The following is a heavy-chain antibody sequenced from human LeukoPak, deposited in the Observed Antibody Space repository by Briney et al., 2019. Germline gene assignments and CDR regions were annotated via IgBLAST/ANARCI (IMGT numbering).Heavy chain of an antibody. CDR2: ISSSGSTI. V-gene: IGHV3-11*01. D-gene: IGHD3-9*01. CDR1: GFTFSDYY. Sequence: GGSLRLSCAASGFTFSDYYMSWIRQAPGKGLEWVSYISSSGSTIYYADSVKGRFTISRDSAKNSLYLQMNSLRAEDTAVYYCAREWNDILTGYYADYWGQGTLVTVSS. J-gene: IGHJ4*02. CDR3: AREWNDILTGYYADY.